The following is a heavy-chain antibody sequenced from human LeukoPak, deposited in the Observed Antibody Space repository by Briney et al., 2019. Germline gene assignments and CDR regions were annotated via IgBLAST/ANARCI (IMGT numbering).Heavy chain of an antibody. Sequence: GGSLRLSCAASGFAFSSYGMHWVRQAPGKGLEWVAFIRYDGTNKYYADSVRGRFTISRDNSKSTLSLQMNSLRAEDTAIYYCATYRQVLLPFESWGQGTLVTVSS. V-gene: IGHV3-30*02. D-gene: IGHD2-8*02. CDR3: ATYRQVLLPFES. CDR2: IRYDGTNK. J-gene: IGHJ4*02. CDR1: GFAFSSYG.